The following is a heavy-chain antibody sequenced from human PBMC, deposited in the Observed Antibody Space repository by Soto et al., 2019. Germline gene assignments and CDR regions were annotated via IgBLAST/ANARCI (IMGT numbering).Heavy chain of an antibody. J-gene: IGHJ4*02. D-gene: IGHD3-3*01. CDR1: GYTFTSNA. Sequence: SVKVTCTASGYTFTSNAIHWVRQAPGQRLEWMGWINAGNGNTKYSQKFQGRVTITRDTSASTAYMELSSLRSEDTAVYYCARDSEEPYYDFWSGYYAFDYWGQGTLVTVSS. CDR2: INAGNGNT. V-gene: IGHV1-3*01. CDR3: ARDSEEPYYDFWSGYYAFDY.